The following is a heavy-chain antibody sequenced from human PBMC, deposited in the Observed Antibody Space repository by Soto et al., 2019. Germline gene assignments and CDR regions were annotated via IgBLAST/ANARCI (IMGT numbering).Heavy chain of an antibody. CDR3: ARARHPQGNSSGWYGDNWFDP. J-gene: IGHJ5*02. CDR2: ISAYNGNT. CDR1: GYTFTSYG. D-gene: IGHD6-19*01. V-gene: IGHV1-18*04. Sequence: QVPLVQSGAEVKKPGASVKVSCKASGYTFTSYGISWVRQAPGQGLEWMGWISAYNGNTNYAQKLQGRVTMTTDTSTRSAYMELRSLRSDDTAVYYSARARHPQGNSSGWYGDNWFDPWGQGTLVTVSS.